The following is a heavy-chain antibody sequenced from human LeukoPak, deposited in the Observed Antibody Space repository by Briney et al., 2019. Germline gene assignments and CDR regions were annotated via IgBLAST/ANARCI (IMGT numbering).Heavy chain of an antibody. J-gene: IGHJ4*02. CDR3: AREPEPAAGLPDY. CDR1: GYTFSDYY. Sequence: PGGSLRLSCAASGYTFSDYYMSWIRQAPGKGLEWVSYISSSSSYTNYADSVKGRFTISRDNAKNSLYLQMNSLRAEDTAVYYCAREPEPAAGLPDYWGQGTLVTVSS. CDR2: ISSSSSYT. D-gene: IGHD6-13*01. V-gene: IGHV3-11*06.